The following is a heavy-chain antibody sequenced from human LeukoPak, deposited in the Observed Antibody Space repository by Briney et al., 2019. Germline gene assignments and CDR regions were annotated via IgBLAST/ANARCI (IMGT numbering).Heavy chain of an antibody. V-gene: IGHV1-2*02. CDR1: GYTFTGYY. CDR2: INPNSGGT. J-gene: IGHJ4*02. Sequence: ASVKVSCKASGYTFTGYYMHWVRQAPGQGLEWMGWINPNSGGTNYAQKFQGRVTMTRDTSISTAYMELSRLRSDDTAVYYCARGRNGARTHFDYWGQGTLVTVSS. CDR3: ARGRNGARTHFDY. D-gene: IGHD1-26*01.